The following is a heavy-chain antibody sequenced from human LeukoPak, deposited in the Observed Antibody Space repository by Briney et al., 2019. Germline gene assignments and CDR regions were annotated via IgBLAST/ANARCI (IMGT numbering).Heavy chain of an antibody. V-gene: IGHV3-43*02. CDR1: GFTFDHYA. J-gene: IGHJ4*02. CDR2: INGDGGST. Sequence: PGGSLRLSCAASGFTFDHYAMHWVRQAPGKGLEWVSFINGDGGSTYYADSVKGRFTISRDNARNSLFLQMNSLRAEDTAIYYCASDEGNYFDYWGQGTLVTVSS. CDR3: ASDEGNYFDY.